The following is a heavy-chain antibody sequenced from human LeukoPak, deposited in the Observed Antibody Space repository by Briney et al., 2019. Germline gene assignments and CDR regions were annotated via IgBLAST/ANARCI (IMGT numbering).Heavy chain of an antibody. V-gene: IGHV4-39*01. CDR2: IYYSGST. J-gene: IGHJ4*02. CDR1: GGSISSSSCY. Sequence: SETLSLTCIVSGGSISSSSCYWGWIRQPPGKGLEWIGSIYYSGSTYYNPSLKSRVTISVDTSKNQFSLKLSSVTAADAAVYYCARLQPNLFDYWGQGTLVTVSS. D-gene: IGHD5-18*01. CDR3: ARLQPNLFDY.